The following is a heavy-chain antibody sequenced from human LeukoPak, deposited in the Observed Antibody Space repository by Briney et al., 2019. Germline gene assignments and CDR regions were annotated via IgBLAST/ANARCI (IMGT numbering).Heavy chain of an antibody. CDR1: GYTFTSYA. J-gene: IGHJ6*04. CDR2: INAGNGNT. CDR3: ARHVTMVRGVRYYYYGMDV. Sequence: GASVKVSCKASGYTFTSYAMYWVRQAPGQRLEWMGWINAGNGNTKYSQKFQGRVTITRDTSASTAYMELNSLRSEDTAVYYCARHVTMVRGVRYYYYGMDVWGKGTTVTVSS. D-gene: IGHD3-10*01. V-gene: IGHV1-3*01.